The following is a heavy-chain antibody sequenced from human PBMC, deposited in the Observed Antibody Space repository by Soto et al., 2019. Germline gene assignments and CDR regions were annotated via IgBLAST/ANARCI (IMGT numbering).Heavy chain of an antibody. CDR2: IYHSGST. CDR3: ARGAMVRGVISSWWFDP. J-gene: IGHJ5*02. V-gene: IGHV4-30-2*01. D-gene: IGHD3-10*01. CDR1: GGSISSGGYS. Sequence: SETLSLTCAVSGGSISSGGYSWSWIRQPPGKGLEWIGYIYHSGSTYYNPSLKSRVTISVDRSKNQFSLKLSSVTAADTAVYYCARGAMVRGVISSWWFDPWGQGTLVTVSS.